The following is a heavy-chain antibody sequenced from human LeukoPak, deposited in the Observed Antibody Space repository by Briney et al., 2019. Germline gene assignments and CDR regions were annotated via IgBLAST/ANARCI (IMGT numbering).Heavy chain of an antibody. J-gene: IGHJ4*02. Sequence: GGSLRLSCVVSGFTFSGYWMSWVRQAPGKGLEWVGNIKEDGSGTDYEDSVRGRFTITRDNAKNSVYLQMNSLRAEDTAVYYCASIWVEMATIWGQGTLVTVSS. D-gene: IGHD5-24*01. CDR1: GFTFSGYW. CDR2: IKEDGSGT. V-gene: IGHV3-7*01. CDR3: ASIWVEMATI.